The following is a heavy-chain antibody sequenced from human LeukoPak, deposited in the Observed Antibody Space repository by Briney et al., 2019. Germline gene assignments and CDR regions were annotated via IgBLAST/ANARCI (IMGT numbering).Heavy chain of an antibody. J-gene: IGHJ4*02. V-gene: IGHV3-23*01. Sequence: PGGSLRLSCSASGFTFTNYGMSWVRQAPGKGLEWVSGITGSGGSTYYADSVKGRFTISRDNSKSTLYLQMNSLRDDDTAVYYCAKKRVDDRPPLHWGQGTLVTVSS. CDR3: AKKRVDDRPPLH. CDR2: ITGSGGST. CDR1: GFTFTNYG. D-gene: IGHD6-25*01.